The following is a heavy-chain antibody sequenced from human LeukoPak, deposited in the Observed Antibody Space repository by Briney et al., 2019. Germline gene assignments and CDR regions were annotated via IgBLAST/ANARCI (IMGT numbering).Heavy chain of an antibody. Sequence: GGSLRLSCAASGFTVSSTYMSWVRQAPGKGLEWVANIKQDGSDKYYVDSVKGRFTISRDSAKNSLNLQLNSLRADDTAVYYCARLTGTTGFDYWGQGTLVTVSS. CDR1: GFTVSSTY. CDR3: ARLTGTTGFDY. D-gene: IGHD1-1*01. V-gene: IGHV3-7*01. CDR2: IKQDGSDK. J-gene: IGHJ4*02.